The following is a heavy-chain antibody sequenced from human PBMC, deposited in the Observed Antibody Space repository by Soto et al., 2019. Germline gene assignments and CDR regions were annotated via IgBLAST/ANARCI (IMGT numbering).Heavy chain of an antibody. CDR3: ARETHYYYYYMDV. Sequence: PSETLSLTCTVSGGSVSSRNYYWSWIRQPPGKGLEWIGYIYYDGSTNYNPSLKSRVTISIDTSKNQFSLKLSSVTAADTAVYYCARETHYYYYYMDVWGKGTTVTVSS. CDR1: GGSVSSRNYY. J-gene: IGHJ6*03. V-gene: IGHV4-61*01. CDR2: IYYDGST.